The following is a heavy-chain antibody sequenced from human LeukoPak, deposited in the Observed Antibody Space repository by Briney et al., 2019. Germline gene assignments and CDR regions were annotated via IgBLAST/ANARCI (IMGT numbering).Heavy chain of an antibody. CDR2: IDYTGST. CDR3: ARGFSRDGSGFDY. V-gene: IGHV4-61*03. CDR1: GGSVSSGDYY. J-gene: IGHJ4*02. D-gene: IGHD3-10*01. Sequence: TSETLSLTCTVSGGSVSSGDYYWSWIRQPPGQGLEWIGYIDYTGSTNYNPSLKIRVTVSVDTSKNHFSLKLNSVTAADTAVYYCARGFSRDGSGFDYWGQGTLVTVSS.